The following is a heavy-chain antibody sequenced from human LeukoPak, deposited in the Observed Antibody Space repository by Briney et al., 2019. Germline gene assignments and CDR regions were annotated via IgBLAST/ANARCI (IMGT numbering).Heavy chain of an antibody. V-gene: IGHV4-59*01. J-gene: IGHJ4*02. CDR2: IYYSGST. D-gene: IGHD3-9*01. CDR3: ARVGADYDILTGYDY. Sequence: SETLSLTCIVSAGSTRGYYWSWIRQPPGKGLEWIGYIYYSGSTNYNPSLKSRVTISLDTSKKQFSLKLSSVTAADTAVYYCARVGADYDILTGYDYWGQGTLVTVSS. CDR1: AGSTRGYY.